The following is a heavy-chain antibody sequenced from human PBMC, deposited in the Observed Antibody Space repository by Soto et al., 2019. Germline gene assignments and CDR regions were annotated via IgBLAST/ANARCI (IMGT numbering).Heavy chain of an antibody. D-gene: IGHD1-1*01. CDR3: VRRNDPYYFDY. CDR2: VYGSDDK. Sequence: QITLQESGPPLVKPTQTLTLTCTFSGFSLTTSAVAVGWIRQPPGKALEWLAIVYGSDDKFYSPSLKSRLTIIKDNSKNQVILTLTDMDPVDTATYFCVRRNDPYYFDYWGQGTLVSVSS. CDR1: GFSLTTSAVA. J-gene: IGHJ4*02. V-gene: IGHV2-5*01.